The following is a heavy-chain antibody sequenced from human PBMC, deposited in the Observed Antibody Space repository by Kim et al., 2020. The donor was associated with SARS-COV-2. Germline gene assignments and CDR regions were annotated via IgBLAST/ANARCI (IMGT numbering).Heavy chain of an antibody. V-gene: IGHV4-61*01. J-gene: IGHJ4*02. CDR3: ARVRLELHNYFDY. Sequence: TLSLTCTVSSGSVSSGTYYWTWIRQPPGKGLEWIGYIDYSGSTNYNPSLKSRVTISVDTSKNQFSLKLSSVTVADTAVYYCARVRLELHNYFDYWGQGT. D-gene: IGHD1-7*01. CDR2: IDYSGST. CDR1: SGSVSSGTYY.